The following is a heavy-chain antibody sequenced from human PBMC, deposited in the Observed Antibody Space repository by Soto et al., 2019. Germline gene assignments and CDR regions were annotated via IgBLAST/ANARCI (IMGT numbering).Heavy chain of an antibody. CDR1: GFNFNDHW. J-gene: IGHJ4*02. V-gene: IGHV3-7*03. D-gene: IGHD2-2*01. Sequence: GGSLRLSCAASGFNFNDHWMTWVRQAPGKGLEWVANIKKDGSGTYYVDSVKGRFTISRDNANNSLFLQMNSLRADDTAVYYCARVANGVVAPAATYYFDYWGQGALVTVSS. CDR2: IKKDGSGT. CDR3: ARVANGVVAPAATYYFDY.